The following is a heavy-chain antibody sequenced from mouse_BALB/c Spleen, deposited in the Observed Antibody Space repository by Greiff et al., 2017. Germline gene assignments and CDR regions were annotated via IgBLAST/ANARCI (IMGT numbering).Heavy chain of an antibody. CDR3: ARTGPLFAY. CDR2: IWSGGST. Sequence: VKLVESGPGLVQPSQSLSITCTVSGFSLTSYGVHWVRQSPGKGLEWLGVIWSGGSTDYNAAFISRLSISKDNSKSQVFFKMNSLQANDTAIYYCARTGPLFAYWGQGTLVTVSA. J-gene: IGHJ3*01. V-gene: IGHV2-2*02. CDR1: GFSLTSYG.